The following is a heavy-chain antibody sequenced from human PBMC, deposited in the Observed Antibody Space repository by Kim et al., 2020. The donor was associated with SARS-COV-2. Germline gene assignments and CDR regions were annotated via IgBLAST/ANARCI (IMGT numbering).Heavy chain of an antibody. CDR3: ARGRGGTTVVTLGLGFYYYYSLDV. CDR2: INHSGST. CDR1: GGSFSGYY. V-gene: IGHV4-34*01. Sequence: SETLSLTWAVYGGSFSGYYWSWIRQPPGKGLEWIGEINHSGSTNYNPSLKSRVTISVDTSKNQFSLKLSSVTAADTAVYYCARGRGGTTVVTLGLGFYYYYSLDVWGQGTTVTVSS. D-gene: IGHD4-17*01. J-gene: IGHJ6*02.